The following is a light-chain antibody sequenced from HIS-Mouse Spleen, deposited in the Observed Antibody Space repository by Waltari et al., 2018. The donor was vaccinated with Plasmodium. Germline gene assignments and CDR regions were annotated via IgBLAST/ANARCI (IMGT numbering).Light chain of an antibody. CDR2: RNN. CDR1: SSHLGSNY. J-gene: IGLJ3*02. Sequence: QSVLTQPPSASGTPGQRVTIPCSGSSSHLGSNYVYWYQQPPGTAPKLLIYRNNQRPSGVPDRFSGSKSGTSASLAISGLRSEDEADYYCAAWDDSLSGRVFGGGTKLTVL. CDR3: AAWDDSLSGRV. V-gene: IGLV1-47*01.